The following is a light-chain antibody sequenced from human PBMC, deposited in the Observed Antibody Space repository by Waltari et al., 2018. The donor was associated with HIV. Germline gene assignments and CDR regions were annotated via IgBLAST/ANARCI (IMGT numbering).Light chain of an antibody. CDR3: QQLNSYPLT. V-gene: IGKV1-9*01. Sequence: DTQMTQSPSFLSASIGDRVTITCRASQGIRTYLAWYRQKPGKVPNLLIYAASTLQSGVPSRFSGSGSGTEFTLTISSLQPEDFATYYCQQLNSYPLTFGGGTKVEIK. CDR2: AAS. J-gene: IGKJ4*01. CDR1: QGIRTY.